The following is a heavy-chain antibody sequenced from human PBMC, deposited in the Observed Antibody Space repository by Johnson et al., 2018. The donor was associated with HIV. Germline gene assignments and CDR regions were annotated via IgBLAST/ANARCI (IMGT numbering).Heavy chain of an antibody. CDR3: ARDFVAFGECTAFDI. V-gene: IGHV3-20*04. J-gene: IGHJ3*02. D-gene: IGHD3-10*01. CDR2: INWNGGSK. Sequence: QLVESGGGVVRPGGSLRLSCAVSGFMVADYGMSWVRQVPGKGLEWVSGINWNGGSKGYADSAKGRFTISRDNARNSLYLQMNRLRAEDTALYYCARDFVAFGECTAFDIWGQGTRVTVSS. CDR1: GFMVADYG.